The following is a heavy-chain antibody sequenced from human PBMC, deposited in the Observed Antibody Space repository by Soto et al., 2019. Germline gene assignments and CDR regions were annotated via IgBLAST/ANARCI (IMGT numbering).Heavy chain of an antibody. Sequence: PSETLSLTCAVYGGSFSGYYWSWIRQPPGKGLEWIGEINHSGSTNYNPSLKSRVTISVDTSKNQFSLKLSSVTAADTAVYYCARALTYYDFWSGYYGWFDPWGQGNLVTVSS. V-gene: IGHV4-34*01. CDR3: ARALTYYDFWSGYYGWFDP. D-gene: IGHD3-3*01. CDR1: GGSFSGYY. CDR2: INHSGST. J-gene: IGHJ5*02.